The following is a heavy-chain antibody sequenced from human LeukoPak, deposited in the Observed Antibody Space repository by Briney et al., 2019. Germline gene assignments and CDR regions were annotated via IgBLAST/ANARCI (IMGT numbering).Heavy chain of an antibody. V-gene: IGHV4-39*07. J-gene: IGHJ5*02. CDR2: IYYSGST. D-gene: IGHD3-10*01. CDR1: GGSITSSSYY. CDR3: ARGAVGRGWFDP. Sequence: SETLSLTCTVSGGSITSSSYYWGWIRQPPGKGLEWIGSIYYSGSTYYSPSLKSRVTISVDTSKNQFSLKLSSVTAADTAVYYCARGAVGRGWFDPWGQGTLVTVSS.